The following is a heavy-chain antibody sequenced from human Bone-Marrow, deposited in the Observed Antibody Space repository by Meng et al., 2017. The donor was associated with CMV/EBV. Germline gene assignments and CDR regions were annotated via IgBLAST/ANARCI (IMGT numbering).Heavy chain of an antibody. CDR2: INPYTGST. D-gene: IGHD3-3*01. CDR1: GYTFTSYG. V-gene: IGHV1-18*01. J-gene: IGHJ4*02. Sequence: ASVKVSCKASGYTFTSYGINWVRQAPGQGLEWMGWINPYTGSTDYLQKFQDRVTMTTDTSTSTAYMELRSLRSDDTAVYYCARSSPWYFDVWSGPDYWGQGRLVNVSS. CDR3: ARSSPWYFDVWSGPDY.